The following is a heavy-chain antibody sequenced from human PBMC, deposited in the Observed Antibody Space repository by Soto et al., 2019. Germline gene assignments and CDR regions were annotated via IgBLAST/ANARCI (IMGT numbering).Heavy chain of an antibody. CDR1: NRSFSGYY. V-gene: IGHV4-34*01. J-gene: IGHJ6*02. CDR3: ARTTLTTDYYARDV. Sequence: LKPSETLSLTCAVYNRSFSGYYWTWIRQPPGKGLEWIGEINHSGSTNYNPSLKSRVTISVDTSKNQFSLKLGSMTAADTAVYYCARTTLTTDYYARDVWGQGTTVTVSS. D-gene: IGHD4-4*01. CDR2: INHSGST.